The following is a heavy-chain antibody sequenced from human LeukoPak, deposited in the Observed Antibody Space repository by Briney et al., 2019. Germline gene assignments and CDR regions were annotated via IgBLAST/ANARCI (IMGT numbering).Heavy chain of an antibody. CDR3: TSPGYCSSTSCPFDY. Sequence: PGGSLRLSCAASGFTFSSYWMHWVRQAPGKGLVWVSRISSDGSSSRYADSVKGRFTISRDNAKNTLCLQMNSLRAEDTAVYYCTSPGYCSSTSCPFDYWGRGTLVTVSS. CDR1: GFTFSSYW. J-gene: IGHJ4*02. D-gene: IGHD2-2*03. V-gene: IGHV3-74*01. CDR2: ISSDGSSS.